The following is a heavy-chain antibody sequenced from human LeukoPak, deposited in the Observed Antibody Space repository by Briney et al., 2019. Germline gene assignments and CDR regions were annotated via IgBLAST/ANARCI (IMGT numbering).Heavy chain of an antibody. J-gene: IGHJ4*02. CDR2: ISDDSNYI. V-gene: IGHV3-21*01. CDR3: ASTVYSSSLDY. D-gene: IGHD6-6*01. Sequence: PGGSLRLSCAASGFTFSSYSMSWVRQAPGKGLEWVSSISDDSNYIYYADSVKGRFTISRDNAKNSLYLQMNSLRAEDTAVYYCASTVYSSSLDYWGQGTLVTVSS. CDR1: GFTFSSYS.